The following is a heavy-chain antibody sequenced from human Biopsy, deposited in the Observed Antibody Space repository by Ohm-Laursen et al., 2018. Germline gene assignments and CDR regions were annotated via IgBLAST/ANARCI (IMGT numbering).Heavy chain of an antibody. Sequence: GSSVKVSCKASGDTFTTSAISWVRQVPGQGLDWMGRIIPILGTVDYGQNFQGRVTIRADSSTTFLELTSLRYDDTAVYYCASGDNGGIGLDVWGLGATVTVSS. CDR2: IIPILGTV. CDR3: ASGDNGGIGLDV. CDR1: GDTFTTSA. J-gene: IGHJ6*02. D-gene: IGHD6-13*01. V-gene: IGHV1-69*11.